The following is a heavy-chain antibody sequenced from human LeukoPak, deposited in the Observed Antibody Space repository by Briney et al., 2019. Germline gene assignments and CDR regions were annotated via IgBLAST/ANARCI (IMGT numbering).Heavy chain of an antibody. CDR1: GYSISSGYY. Sequence: SETLSLTCIVSGYSISSGYYWGWIRQPPGKGLEWIGSIYHSGSTNYNPSLKGRVAISVDTSKNQFSLKLSSVTAADTAVYYCARDIHVPRIREPYFDTWGEGTLVTVSS. CDR3: ARDIHVPRIREPYFDT. J-gene: IGHJ3*02. CDR2: IYHSGST. D-gene: IGHD1-14*01. V-gene: IGHV4-38-2*02.